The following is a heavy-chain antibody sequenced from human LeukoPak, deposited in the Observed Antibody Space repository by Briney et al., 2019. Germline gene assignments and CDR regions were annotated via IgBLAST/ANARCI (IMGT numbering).Heavy chain of an antibody. J-gene: IGHJ4*02. V-gene: IGHV3-53*01. Sequence: GGSLRLSCAASGLTVSSNSMSWVRQAPGKGLEWVSFIYSGGSTYYADSVKGRFTISRDNSKNTLYLQMNSLRADDTAVYYCARQYSGYDWNFDYWGQGTLVTVSS. D-gene: IGHD5-12*01. CDR3: ARQYSGYDWNFDY. CDR1: GLTVSSNS. CDR2: IYSGGST.